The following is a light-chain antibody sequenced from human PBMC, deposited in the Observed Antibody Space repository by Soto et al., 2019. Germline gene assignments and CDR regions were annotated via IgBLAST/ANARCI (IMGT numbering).Light chain of an antibody. CDR2: GAS. J-gene: IGKJ2*01. CDR3: QQFGDSPPAFT. CDR1: QSVRSKY. V-gene: IGKV3-20*01. Sequence: ESMLTQSPATLSLSSGERATLSCRASQSVRSKYLTWYQQKPGQAPRLLIYGASLRATGVPDRFSGSGSGTDFTLTISRLEPEDVAVYYCQQFGDSPPAFTFGQGTKLEI.